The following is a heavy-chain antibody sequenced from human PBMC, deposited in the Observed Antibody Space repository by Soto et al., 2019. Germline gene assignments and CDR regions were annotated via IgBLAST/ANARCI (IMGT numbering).Heavy chain of an antibody. D-gene: IGHD6-13*01. V-gene: IGHV3-23*01. CDR2: VSPAGST. CDR1: GFTFSNYG. J-gene: IGHJ4*02. CDR3: VRSWAY. Sequence: EVQLLESGGGLVQPGVSLRLSCAASGFTFSNYGMNWIRLAPGEGLEWVSTVSPAGSTFYADSVRGRFTISRDNSKSTVDLQMNGLRVDDTAIYYCVRSWAYWGRGTVVTVSS.